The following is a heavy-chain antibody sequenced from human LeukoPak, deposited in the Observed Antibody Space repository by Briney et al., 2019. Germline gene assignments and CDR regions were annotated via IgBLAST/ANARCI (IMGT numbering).Heavy chain of an antibody. V-gene: IGHV4-4*07. J-gene: IGHJ4*02. CDR1: GGSISKYY. CDR3: ARVGGTIGDYFDY. D-gene: IGHD1-1*01. Sequence: SETLSLTCTVSGGSISKYYWSWIQQPAGKGLEWIGRIYTSGITYYNPSLKSRVTMSVDTSKNQFSLKLSSVTAADTAVYYCARVGGTIGDYFDYWGQGTLVTLSS. CDR2: IYTSGIT.